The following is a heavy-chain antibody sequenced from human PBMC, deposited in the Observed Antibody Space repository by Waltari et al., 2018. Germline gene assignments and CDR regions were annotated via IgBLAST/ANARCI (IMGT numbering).Heavy chain of an antibody. J-gene: IGHJ4*02. CDR1: GYTFTSYY. CDR2: LSPGGGRT. CDR3: ASGRSGGSSAGY. Sequence: QVQLVQSGAEVKKPGASVKVSCKASGYTFTSYYMHWVRQAPGQGLEWMGILSPGGGRTRYAQKLQGRFPMTRDTSTSTVYIELSSLRSEYTAVYYCASGRSGGSSAGYWGQGTLVPVSS. V-gene: IGHV1-46*04. D-gene: IGHD6-6*01.